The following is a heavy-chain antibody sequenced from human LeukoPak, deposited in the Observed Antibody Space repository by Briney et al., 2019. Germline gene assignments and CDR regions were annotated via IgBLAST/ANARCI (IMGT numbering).Heavy chain of an antibody. CDR3: AKDQALSLSSSRALDY. CDR1: GFTFSTYA. Sequence: GGSLRLSCVASGFTFSTYALSWVRQAQGKGLEWVSAISSSGGSPYYADSVNGRFTISRDNSKNTLYLQMNSLRAEDTALYYCAKDQALSLSSSRALDYWGQGTLVTVSS. V-gene: IGHV3-23*01. J-gene: IGHJ4*02. D-gene: IGHD2-2*01. CDR2: ISSSGGSP.